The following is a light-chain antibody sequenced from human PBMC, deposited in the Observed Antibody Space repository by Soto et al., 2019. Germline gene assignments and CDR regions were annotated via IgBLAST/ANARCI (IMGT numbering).Light chain of an antibody. J-gene: IGKJ4*01. CDR3: QRYRTC. CDR1: QSVSSSY. V-gene: IGKV3-20*01. CDR2: CAS. Sequence: EIVLTQSPGTLSLSPGERATLSCRASQSVSSSYLAWYQQKPGQAPRQLIYCASSRATGTPDRFSGSGSGTDFPLTITRQEPEDFAVYYCQRYRTCFGGGTRVEIK.